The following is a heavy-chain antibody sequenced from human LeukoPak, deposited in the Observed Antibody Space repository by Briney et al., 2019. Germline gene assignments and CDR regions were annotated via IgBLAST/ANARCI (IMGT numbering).Heavy chain of an antibody. Sequence: PGGSLRLSCAASGFSFSTYGMSWVRQAPGKGLEWVSAITSTSSSTYYADSVKGRFTISRDNSKRTMYLQMNSLRAEDTAVYYCAKDDLYGKFDYWGQGTLVTVSS. D-gene: IGHD4-17*01. CDR2: ITSTSSST. CDR1: GFSFSTYG. J-gene: IGHJ4*02. CDR3: AKDDLYGKFDY. V-gene: IGHV3-23*01.